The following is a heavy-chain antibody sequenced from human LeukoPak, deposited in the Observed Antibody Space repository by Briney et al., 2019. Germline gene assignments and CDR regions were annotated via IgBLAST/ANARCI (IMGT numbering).Heavy chain of an antibody. CDR2: IKQDGSEK. Sequence: QAGRSLRLSCADSGFTFSSYWMSWVRQTPGKGLEWVANIKQDGSEKYYVDSVKGRFTISRDNAKNSLYLQMNSLRAEDTAVYYCARDRSDIVTGYNDAFDIWGQGTMVTVSS. D-gene: IGHD3-9*01. V-gene: IGHV3-7*01. CDR3: ARDRSDIVTGYNDAFDI. J-gene: IGHJ3*02. CDR1: GFTFSSYW.